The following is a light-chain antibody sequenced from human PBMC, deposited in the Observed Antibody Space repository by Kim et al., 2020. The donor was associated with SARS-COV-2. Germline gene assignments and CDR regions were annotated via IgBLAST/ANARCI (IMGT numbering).Light chain of an antibody. CDR1: QSVTSN. V-gene: IGKV3-15*01. CDR3: HQYNDWPLT. J-gene: IGKJ4*01. CDR2: DAS. Sequence: VSPDEKATLSCRASQSVTSNLAWYQQRPGQAPRLLIYDASTRATGIPARFSGSGSGTEFTLTISSLQSEDFVVYYCHQYNDWPLTFGGGTKVDIK.